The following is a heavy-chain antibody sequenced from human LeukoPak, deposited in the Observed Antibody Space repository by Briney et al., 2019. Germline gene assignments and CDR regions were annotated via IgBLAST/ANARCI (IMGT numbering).Heavy chain of an antibody. Sequence: PGGSLRLSCAASGFTLSSYWMSWVRQAPGKGLEWVANIKQDGSEKYYVDSVKGRFTISRDNAKNSLYLQMNSLRAEDTAVYYCARAMVRDYYMDVWGKGTTVTVSS. CDR3: ARAMVRDYYMDV. CDR1: GFTLSSYW. V-gene: IGHV3-7*01. D-gene: IGHD3-10*01. CDR2: IKQDGSEK. J-gene: IGHJ6*03.